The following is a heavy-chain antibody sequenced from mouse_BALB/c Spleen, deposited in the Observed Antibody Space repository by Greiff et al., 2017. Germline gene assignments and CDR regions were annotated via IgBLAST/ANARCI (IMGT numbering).Heavy chain of an antibody. CDR1: GFTFSSYY. CDR2: INSNGGST. Sequence: EVHLVESGGGLVKLGGSLKLSCAASGFTFSSYYMSWVRQTPEKRLELVAAINSNGGSTYYPDTVKGRFTISRDNAKNTLYLQMSSLKSEDTALYYCARHYYGSSLYAMDYWGQGTSVTVSS. D-gene: IGHD1-1*01. CDR3: ARHYYGSSLYAMDY. V-gene: IGHV5-6-2*01. J-gene: IGHJ4*01.